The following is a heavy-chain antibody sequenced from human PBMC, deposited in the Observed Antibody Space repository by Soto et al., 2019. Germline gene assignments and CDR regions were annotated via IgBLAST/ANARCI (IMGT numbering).Heavy chain of an antibody. D-gene: IGHD3-10*02. CDR3: VRDRDLYRDMFHAEL. V-gene: IGHV3-48*02. CDR2: ITIRTGNV. J-gene: IGHJ4*01. Sequence: LRLSCAASGFTFSSYAMNWIRQTPGKGLEWLAYITIRTGNVPYADSVRGRFTISADIAENSVILQMNTLRDEDSAVYFCVRDRDLYRDMFHAELWGQGTLVTVSS. CDR1: GFTFSSYA.